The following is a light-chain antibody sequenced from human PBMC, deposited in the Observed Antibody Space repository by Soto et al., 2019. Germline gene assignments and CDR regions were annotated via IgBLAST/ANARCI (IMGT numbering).Light chain of an antibody. J-gene: IGKJ1*01. Sequence: ETVMTQSPGTLSVSLGERATLSCRASQSVSIHLAWYQQKPGQAPRLLIYDTSTRATGIPARFSGSGSGTEFTLTISSLQSEDFGTYYCQQYDVHPKTFGQGTKVEVK. V-gene: IGKV3-15*01. CDR1: QSVSIH. CDR3: QQYDVHPKT. CDR2: DTS.